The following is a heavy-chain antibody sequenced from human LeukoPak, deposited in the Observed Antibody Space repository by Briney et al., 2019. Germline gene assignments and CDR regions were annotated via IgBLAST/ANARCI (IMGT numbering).Heavy chain of an antibody. Sequence: PGGSLRLSCAASGLTFSSYSMNWVRQAPGKGLEWVSSISSSSSYIYYADSVKGRFTISRDNAKNSLYLQMNSLRAEDTAVYYCARERMTDCSSTSCYIAFFDYWGQGTLVTVSS. CDR2: ISSSSSYI. V-gene: IGHV3-21*01. D-gene: IGHD2-2*02. J-gene: IGHJ4*02. CDR1: GLTFSSYS. CDR3: ARERMTDCSSTSCYIAFFDY.